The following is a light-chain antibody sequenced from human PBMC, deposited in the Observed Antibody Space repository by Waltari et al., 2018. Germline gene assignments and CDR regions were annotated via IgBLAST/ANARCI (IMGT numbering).Light chain of an antibody. Sequence: QSALTQPASVSGSPGQSITISCSGTDSDVGAYDFVSWYQQHPGKAPHLIIYEVSKRSSGISNHFSASKSGNTASLTISGLQAEDEADYYCSSYTTSSAPGVFGTGTRVTVL. CDR1: DSDVGAYDF. V-gene: IGLV2-14*01. J-gene: IGLJ1*01. CDR2: EVS. CDR3: SSYTTSSAPGV.